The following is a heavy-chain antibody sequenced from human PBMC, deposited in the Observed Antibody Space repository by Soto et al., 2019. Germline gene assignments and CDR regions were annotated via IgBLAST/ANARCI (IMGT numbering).Heavy chain of an antibody. D-gene: IGHD1-1*01. V-gene: IGHV4-34*01. CDR2: INHSGIT. Sequence: PSETLSLTCTVSGGSFSGYFWTWIRQPPGKGLEWLAEINHSGITNYNPSVESRVSMSVDTSKNQFSLRLYSVTAADTAVYYCVRGPYNYNSRYFDYWGQGTLATVS. CDR3: VRGPYNYNSRYFDY. J-gene: IGHJ4*02. CDR1: GGSFSGYF.